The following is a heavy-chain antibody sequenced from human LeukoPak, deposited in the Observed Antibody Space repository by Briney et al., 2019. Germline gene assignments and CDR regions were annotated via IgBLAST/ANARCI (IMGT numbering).Heavy chain of an antibody. CDR1: GFTFSSYW. J-gene: IGHJ4*02. D-gene: IGHD3-3*01. Sequence: PGGSLRLSCAASGFTFSSYWMSWGPQAPGKGLELVANIQQDGSEKYYVDSVKGRFTISRDNAKNSLYLQMNSLRAEDTAVYYCARENTIFGVVINYWGQGTLVTVSS. CDR3: ARENTIFGVVINY. CDR2: IQQDGSEK. V-gene: IGHV3-7*01.